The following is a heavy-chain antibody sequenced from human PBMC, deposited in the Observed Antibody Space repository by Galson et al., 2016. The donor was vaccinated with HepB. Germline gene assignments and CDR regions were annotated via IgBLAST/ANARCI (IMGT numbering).Heavy chain of an antibody. CDR2: ISYDGSLK. CDR3: AKDIRSYGLFGRFDY. Sequence: SLRLSCAASGFTFSRYGMHWVRQAPGKGLEWVAAISYDGSLKYYADSVEGRFTISRDNSKNTLYLQMNSLRAEDTAVYYCAKDIRSYGLFGRFDYWGQGTLVTVSS. J-gene: IGHJ4*02. CDR1: GFTFSRYG. D-gene: IGHD5-18*01. V-gene: IGHV3-30*18.